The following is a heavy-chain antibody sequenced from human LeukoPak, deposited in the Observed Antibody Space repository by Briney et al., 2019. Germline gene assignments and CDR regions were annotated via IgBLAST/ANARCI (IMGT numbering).Heavy chain of an antibody. J-gene: IGHJ3*02. V-gene: IGHV4-59*12. CDR2: IYYSGIT. CDR1: GGSISSYY. CDR3: ARGGDDYVWGSYWGIAFDI. D-gene: IGHD3-16*01. Sequence: SETLSLTCTVSGGSISSYYWSWIRQPPGKGLEWIGYIYYSGITNYNPSLKSRVTISVDTSKNQFSLKLSSVTAADTAVYYCARGGDDYVWGSYWGIAFDIWGQGTMVTVSS.